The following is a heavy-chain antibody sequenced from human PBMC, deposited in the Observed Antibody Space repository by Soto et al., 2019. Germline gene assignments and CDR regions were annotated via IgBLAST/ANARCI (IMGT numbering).Heavy chain of an antibody. Sequence: SETLSLTCTVSGVSISSYFWSWIRQPPGRGLEWIGYTYHKGSTNYSPSLKSRVAISLDTSENQFSLKVNSVTAADTAVYYCERIGAYHGPLDYWGQGTPVTVSS. V-gene: IGHV4-59*01. D-gene: IGHD3-16*01. J-gene: IGHJ4*02. CDR2: TYHKGST. CDR3: ERIGAYHGPLDY. CDR1: GVSISSYF.